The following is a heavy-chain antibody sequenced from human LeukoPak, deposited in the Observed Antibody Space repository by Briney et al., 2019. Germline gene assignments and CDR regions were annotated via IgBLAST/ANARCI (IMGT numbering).Heavy chain of an antibody. J-gene: IGHJ3*02. CDR3: ARRMKLAAKGDAFDI. Sequence: KSSETLSLTCTVSGDSINSDYWNWIRQPPGKGLEWIGFTYYSGSTYYNPSLKGRVTISVDASGSHFSLKLNSVTAADTAVYYCARRMKLAAKGDAFDIWGQGTMVTVSS. D-gene: IGHD2-15*01. CDR1: GDSINSDY. CDR2: TYYSGST. V-gene: IGHV4-59*08.